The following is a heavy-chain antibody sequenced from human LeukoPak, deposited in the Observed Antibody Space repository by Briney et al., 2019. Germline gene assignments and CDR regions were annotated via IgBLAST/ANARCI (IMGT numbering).Heavy chain of an antibody. J-gene: IGHJ4*02. Sequence: GGSLRLSCAASGFSFDTYSMNWFRQAPGKGLEWVACISFSSTTIFYADFVKGRFTISRDNAQNSLYLQMSSLRAEDTAVYFCARVPHDYSDYVAYWGQGTLVTVSP. V-gene: IGHV3-48*04. CDR3: ARVPHDYSDYVAY. CDR2: ISFSSTTI. CDR1: GFSFDTYS. D-gene: IGHD4-11*01.